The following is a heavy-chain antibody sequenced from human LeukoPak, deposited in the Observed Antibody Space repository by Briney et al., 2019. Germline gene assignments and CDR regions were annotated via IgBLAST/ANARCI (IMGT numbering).Heavy chain of an antibody. J-gene: IGHJ4*02. CDR2: IYHSGST. CDR1: GGSFSVYY. Sequence: KPSETLSLTCAVYGGSFSVYYWSWIRQPPGKGLEWIGSIYHSGSTYYNPSLKSRVTISVDTSKNQFSLKLSSVTAADTAVYYCARVRAAAGYFDYWGQGTLVTVSS. CDR3: ARVRAAAGYFDY. D-gene: IGHD6-13*01. V-gene: IGHV4-34*01.